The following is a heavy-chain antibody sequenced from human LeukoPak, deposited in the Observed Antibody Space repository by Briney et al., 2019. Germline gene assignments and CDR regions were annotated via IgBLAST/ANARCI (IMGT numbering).Heavy chain of an antibody. D-gene: IGHD2-2*01. CDR1: GFTFSSYS. Sequence: GGSLRLSCAASGFTFSSYSMNWVRQAPGKGLEWVSVIYSGGSTYYADSVKGRFTVSRDNSKNTLYLQMNSLRAEDTTVYYCAKASGQAGYCSSTSCHYTFDYWGQGTLVTVSS. CDR2: IYSGGST. V-gene: IGHV3-NL1*01. J-gene: IGHJ4*02. CDR3: AKASGQAGYCSSTSCHYTFDY.